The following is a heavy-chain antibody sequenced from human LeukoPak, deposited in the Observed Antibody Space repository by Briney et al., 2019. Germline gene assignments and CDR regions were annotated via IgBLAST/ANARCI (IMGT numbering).Heavy chain of an antibody. CDR3: ARVAPSTTFGVVTHSIFDY. J-gene: IGHJ4*02. CDR2: IYYSGST. V-gene: IGHV4-39*07. Sequence: SETLSLTCTVSSDSISSSNYYWGWIRQPPGKGLDWIGSIYYSGSTYYNPSLKSRVTISVDTSKNQFSLMLTSVTAADTAMYYCARVAPSTTFGVVTHSIFDYWGQGTLVTVSS. D-gene: IGHD3-3*01. CDR1: SDSISSSNYY.